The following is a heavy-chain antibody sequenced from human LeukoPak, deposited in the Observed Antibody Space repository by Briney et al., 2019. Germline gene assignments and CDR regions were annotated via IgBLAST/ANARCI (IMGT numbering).Heavy chain of an antibody. J-gene: IGHJ4*02. Sequence: GGSLRLSCEASGLTFNRYWLTRVRQAPGKGLEWVANINEDGSEKNYVDSVKGRFSISRDNAKSSLFLQMNYLRAEDTAVYHCVSRACSITACYAASWRCFDHWGQGTLVTVSS. CDR1: GLTFNRYW. CDR3: VSRACSITACYAASWRCFDH. CDR2: INEDGSEK. V-gene: IGHV3-7*03. D-gene: IGHD2-2*01.